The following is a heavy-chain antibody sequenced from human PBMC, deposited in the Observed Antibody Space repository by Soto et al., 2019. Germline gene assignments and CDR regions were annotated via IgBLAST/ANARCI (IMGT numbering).Heavy chain of an antibody. Sequence: VQLQGSGPGLVKPSQPLSLTCTVSGASVNTGDYYWSYIRQSPWKGLEWLGYIFYSGDTYYNPSLKSRAAISLNTSRNQISLTLTSVTDADTAVYFCVGTGTTDDFWGQGTLVTVSS. CDR3: VGTGTTDDF. CDR1: GASVNTGDYY. CDR2: IFYSGDT. D-gene: IGHD1-7*01. V-gene: IGHV4-30-4*01. J-gene: IGHJ1*01.